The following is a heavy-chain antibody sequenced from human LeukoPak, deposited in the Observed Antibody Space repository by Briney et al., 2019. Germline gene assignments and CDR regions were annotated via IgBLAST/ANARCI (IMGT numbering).Heavy chain of an antibody. CDR1: GFTFSSYA. CDR2: ISGSGGST. J-gene: IGHJ4*02. D-gene: IGHD6-19*01. CDR3: PNLAGDSSGWYAGYFDY. V-gene: IGHV3-23*01. Sequence: GGSLRLSCAASGFTFSSYAMTWVRQAPGKGLEWVAVISGSGGSTYYADSVKGRFTISRDNSKNTLYLQMNSLRAEDTAVYYSPNLAGDSSGWYAGYFDYWGQGTLVTVSS.